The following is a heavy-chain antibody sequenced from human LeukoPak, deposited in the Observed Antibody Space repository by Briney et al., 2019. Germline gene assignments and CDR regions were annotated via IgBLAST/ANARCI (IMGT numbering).Heavy chain of an antibody. Sequence: GGSLRLSCAASGFTFSSYSMHWVRQAPGKGLEWVSAISAGGGATYYADSVKGRFTISRDNSKNTLYLQMNRLRVDDTAVYYCAKDGSSSPYYFDHWGQGTLVTVSS. CDR2: ISAGGGAT. J-gene: IGHJ4*02. D-gene: IGHD6-6*01. CDR3: AKDGSSSPYYFDH. CDR1: GFTFSSYS. V-gene: IGHV3-23*01.